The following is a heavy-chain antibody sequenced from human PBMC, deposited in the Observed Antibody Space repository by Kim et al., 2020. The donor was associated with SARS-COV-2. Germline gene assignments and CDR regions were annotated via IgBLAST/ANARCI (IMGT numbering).Heavy chain of an antibody. Sequence: ASVKVSCKASGYTFTSYAMNWVRQAPGQGLEWMGWINTNTGNPTYAQGFTGRFVFSLDTSVSTAYLQISSLKAEDTAVYYCARVIIERRIPYDYVWGDAFDIWGQGTMVTVSS. J-gene: IGHJ3*02. V-gene: IGHV7-4-1*02. D-gene: IGHD3-16*01. CDR1: GYTFTSYA. CDR3: ARVIIERRIPYDYVWGDAFDI. CDR2: INTNTGNP.